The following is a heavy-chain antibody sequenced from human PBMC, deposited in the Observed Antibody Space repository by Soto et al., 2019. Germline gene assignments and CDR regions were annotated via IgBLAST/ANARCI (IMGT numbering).Heavy chain of an antibody. V-gene: IGHV4-59*08. D-gene: IGHD4-17*01. CDR3: ARHDNWGHDYGDLFYYYYGMDV. Sequence: QVQLQESGPGLVKPSETLSLTCTVSGGSISSYYWSWIRQPPGKGLEWIGYTYYSGSTNYNHSLKIRVPISVDTSKNQFSLKLSSVTAADTAVYYCARHDNWGHDYGDLFYYYYGMDVGGQGTTVTVSS. CDR1: GGSISSYY. CDR2: TYYSGST. J-gene: IGHJ6*02.